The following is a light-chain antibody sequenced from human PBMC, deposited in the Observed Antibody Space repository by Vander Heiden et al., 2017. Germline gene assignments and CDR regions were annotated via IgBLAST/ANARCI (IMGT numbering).Light chain of an antibody. Sequence: QLVLTQSPSASASLLSSAKLPSTLSSGHSTYVLALHRQQPGKGPRYLMKVNRDGSHSKGDGIPDRFSGSRSGAELYLTISSLRSEDEADYYCQTWGTGIRVFGGGTKLTVL. V-gene: IGLV4-69*02. J-gene: IGLJ3*02. CDR2: VNRDGSH. CDR1: SGHSTYV. CDR3: QTWGTGIRV.